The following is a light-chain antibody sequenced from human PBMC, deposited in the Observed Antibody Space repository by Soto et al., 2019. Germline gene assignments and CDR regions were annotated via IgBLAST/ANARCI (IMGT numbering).Light chain of an antibody. CDR1: QSVSSY. V-gene: IGKV3-11*01. Sequence: EIVLTQSPGTLSLFPGEGATLSSRTSQSVSSYFAWYQQKPGQAPRRLIYDASNRATGIPARFSGSGSGTDFTLTISSLEPEDFAVYYCQQRSNWPSITFGQGTRLEIK. CDR3: QQRSNWPSIT. J-gene: IGKJ5*01. CDR2: DAS.